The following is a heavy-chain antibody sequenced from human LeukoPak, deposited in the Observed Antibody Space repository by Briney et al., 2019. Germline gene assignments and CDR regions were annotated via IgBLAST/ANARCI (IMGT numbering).Heavy chain of an antibody. D-gene: IGHD1-1*01. J-gene: IGHJ6*02. CDR2: IIPIFGTT. CDR1: GGTFTNYG. Sequence: ASVKVSCKASGGTFTNYGVSWVRQAPGQGLEWMGGIIPIFGTTKYAQKFQGRVTITADESTASAYLELSRLRSEDTAVYYCARGVSLFNWNDDQTQGNYYYYEMDVWGQGTTVTVSS. V-gene: IGHV1-69*13. CDR3: ARGVSLFNWNDDQTQGNYYYYEMDV.